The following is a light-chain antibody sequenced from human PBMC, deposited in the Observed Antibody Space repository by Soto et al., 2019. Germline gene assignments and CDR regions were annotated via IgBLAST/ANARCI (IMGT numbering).Light chain of an antibody. CDR3: QQYNSLPLT. V-gene: IGKV3-15*01. J-gene: IGKJ4*01. CDR1: QNIYTY. CDR2: GAS. Sequence: ERVMTQSPATLSVSPGEIATLSCTASQNIYTYLAWYQQKPGQPPRLLISGASSMASDVPARFSGSGSGTEFTLTITSLQSEDFAIYYCQQYNSLPLTFGGGTKVEIK.